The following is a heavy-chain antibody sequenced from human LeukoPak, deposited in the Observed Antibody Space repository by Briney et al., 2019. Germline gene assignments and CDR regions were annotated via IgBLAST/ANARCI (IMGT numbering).Heavy chain of an antibody. CDR1: GFTFSSYS. CDR3: ARFAGLAVTRCNWYFDL. J-gene: IGHJ2*01. CDR2: ISSSSSYI. D-gene: IGHD4-17*01. V-gene: IGHV3-21*04. Sequence: GGSLRLSCAASGFTFSSYSMNWVRQAPGKGLEWVSSISSSSSYIYYADSVKGRFTISRDNAKNSLYLQMNSLRAEDTAVYYCARFAGLAVTRCNWYFDLWGRGTLVTVSS.